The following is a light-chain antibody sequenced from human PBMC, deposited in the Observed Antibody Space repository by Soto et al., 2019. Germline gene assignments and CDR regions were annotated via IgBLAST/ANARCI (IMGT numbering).Light chain of an antibody. CDR2: EVS. CDR1: SSEVGAYNY. Sequence: QSALTQPASVSGSPGQSITLSCTGTSSEVGAYNYVSWYQQYPGKAPKFMIYEVSNRPSGVSDRFSGSKSGNTASLTSSGLQAEDEAHYYCSSYTTNNTYVFGTGTKLTVL. V-gene: IGLV2-14*01. J-gene: IGLJ1*01. CDR3: SSYTTNNTYV.